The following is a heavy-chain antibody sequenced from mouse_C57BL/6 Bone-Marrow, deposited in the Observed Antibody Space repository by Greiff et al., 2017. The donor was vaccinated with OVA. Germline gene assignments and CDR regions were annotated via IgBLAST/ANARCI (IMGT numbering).Heavy chain of an antibody. CDR1: GYSFTGYY. V-gene: IGHV1-31*01. Sequence: EVQLQQSGPELVKPGASVKISCKASGYSFTGYYMHWVKQSHGNILDWIGYIDPYNGVTSYNQKFKGKATLTVDKSSNTAYMEFRSLTSEDSAVYCCARWYGNYGAIDYWGQGTSVTVSS. J-gene: IGHJ4*01. D-gene: IGHD2-10*02. CDR3: ARWYGNYGAIDY. CDR2: IDPYNGVT.